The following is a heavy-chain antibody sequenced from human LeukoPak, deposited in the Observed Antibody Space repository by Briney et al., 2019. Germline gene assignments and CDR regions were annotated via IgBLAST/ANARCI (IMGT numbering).Heavy chain of an antibody. V-gene: IGHV4-4*07. Sequence: SETLSLTCTVSGDSISGYYWSWIRQPAGKGLEWIGRISTSGSTNYNPSLKSRVTMSVDTSKNQVSLNLTSVTAADTAVYYCAREGGSYRVLDNWGQGTLVTVSS. CDR2: ISTSGST. CDR3: AREGGSYRVLDN. D-gene: IGHD1-26*01. J-gene: IGHJ4*02. CDR1: GDSISGYY.